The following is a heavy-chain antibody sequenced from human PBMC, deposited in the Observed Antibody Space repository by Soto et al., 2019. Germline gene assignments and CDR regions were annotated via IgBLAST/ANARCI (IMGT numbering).Heavy chain of an antibody. D-gene: IGHD3-22*01. CDR1: GFTFSNYG. Sequence: QVQLVESGGGVVQPGRSLRLSCAASGFTFSNYGMHWVRQAPGKGLEWVAVISYDGSNRYYADSVRGRFTISRDNSKNTLYLQMNSLRAEDTAVFYCARVRSGYYPTLDYWGQGTLVTVSS. J-gene: IGHJ4*02. V-gene: IGHV3-33*01. CDR2: ISYDGSNR. CDR3: ARVRSGYYPTLDY.